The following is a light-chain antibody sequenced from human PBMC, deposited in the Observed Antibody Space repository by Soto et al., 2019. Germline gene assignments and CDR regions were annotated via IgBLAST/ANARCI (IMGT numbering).Light chain of an antibody. J-gene: IGKJ5*01. V-gene: IGKV3-20*01. CDR3: QQYGSSIT. CDR2: GAS. CDR1: QSVSSC. Sequence: EIVLTQSPATLSLSPGERATLSCRASQSVSSCLAWYQQKPGQAPRLLIYGASSRATGIPDRFSGSGSGTDFTLTISRLEPEDFAVYYCQQYGSSITFGQGTRLEVK.